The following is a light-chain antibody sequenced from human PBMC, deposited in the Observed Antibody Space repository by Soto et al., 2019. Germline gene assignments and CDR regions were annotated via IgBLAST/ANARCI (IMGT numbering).Light chain of an antibody. CDR3: SSYAGSNNLGVV. V-gene: IGLV2-8*01. CDR1: SSDVGGYNF. Sequence: QSALTQPPSASGSPGQSVTISCTGTSSDVGGYNFVSWYQQLPGKAPKLMLYKVSKRPSGVPDRFSGSKSGNTASLTVSGLQAEDEADYYCSSYAGSNNLGVVFGGGTKVTVL. J-gene: IGLJ2*01. CDR2: KVS.